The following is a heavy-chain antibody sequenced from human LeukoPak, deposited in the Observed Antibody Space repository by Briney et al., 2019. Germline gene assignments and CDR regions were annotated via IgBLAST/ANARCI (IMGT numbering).Heavy chain of an antibody. CDR3: ATDGAGFDP. J-gene: IGHJ5*02. CDR2: INIRGTNT. Sequence: GGALRLSCAASGFTFNDYYMSWLRQAPGKGLEWLSYINIRGTNTHYADSVKGRFTISRDNAKKSLSLEMNNLRAEDTAVYYCATDGAGFDPWGQGVLVTVSS. CDR1: GFTFNDYY. V-gene: IGHV3-11*01.